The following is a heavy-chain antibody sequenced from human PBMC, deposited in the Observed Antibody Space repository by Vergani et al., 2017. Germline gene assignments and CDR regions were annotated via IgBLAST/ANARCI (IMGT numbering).Heavy chain of an antibody. CDR2: INPTTGNP. D-gene: IGHD3-22*01. CDR3: ARTYYYDSSGETQDYSMYGLDV. V-gene: IGHV7-4-1*01. Sequence: QEQLVQSGSELKKPGASVKVSCKASGYSFNNYAIHWVRQAPGQGLEWMGWINPTTGNPTYARAFTGRFVFSLDTSISTAYLQIGSLKAEDTAVYYCARTYYYDSSGETQDYSMYGLDVWGHGTTVTVS. CDR1: GYSFNNYA. J-gene: IGHJ6*02.